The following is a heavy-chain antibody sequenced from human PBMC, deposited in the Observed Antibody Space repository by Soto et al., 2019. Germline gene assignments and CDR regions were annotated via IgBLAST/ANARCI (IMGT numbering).Heavy chain of an antibody. CDR3: VVAAQPYYFDY. D-gene: IGHD2-15*01. Sequence: ASVKVSCKTSGYTFTSYDIIWVRQAPGQGLEWMGCMNANNGYTNYAQKLQGRVTMTTDTSTSTAYMELRSLRSDDTAVYYCVVAAQPYYFDYWGQGTLVTVSS. V-gene: IGHV1-18*01. J-gene: IGHJ4*02. CDR1: GYTFTSYD. CDR2: MNANNGYT.